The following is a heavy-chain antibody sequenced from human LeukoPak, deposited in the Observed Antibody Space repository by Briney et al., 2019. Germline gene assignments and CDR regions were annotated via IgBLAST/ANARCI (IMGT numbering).Heavy chain of an antibody. J-gene: IGHJ6*03. V-gene: IGHV4-4*07. Sequence: PSETLSLTCTVSGGSISSYYWSWIRQPAGKGLEWIGRIYTSGSTNYNPSLKSRVTMSVDTSKNQFSLKLSSVTAADTAVCYCARDRDGDYSYYYYYYMDVWGKGTTVTVSS. CDR1: GGSISSYY. CDR3: ARDRDGDYSYYYYYYMDV. D-gene: IGHD4-17*01. CDR2: IYTSGST.